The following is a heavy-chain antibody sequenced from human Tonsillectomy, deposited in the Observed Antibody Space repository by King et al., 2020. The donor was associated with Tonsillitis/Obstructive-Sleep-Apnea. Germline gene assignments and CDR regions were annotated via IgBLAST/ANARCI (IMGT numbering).Heavy chain of an antibody. CDR2: INHSGST. Sequence: VQLQQWGAGLLKPSETLSLTCGVYGGSFSGYYWSWIRQPPGKGLEWIGEINHSGSTNYNPSLKSRVTISVDTSKNQFSQKLSSVTAADTAVYYCARSNDYGSWSYYRYYYYMDVWGKGTTVTVSS. V-gene: IGHV4-34*01. CDR3: ARSNDYGSWSYYRYYYYMDV. D-gene: IGHD3-10*01. J-gene: IGHJ6*03. CDR1: GGSFSGYY.